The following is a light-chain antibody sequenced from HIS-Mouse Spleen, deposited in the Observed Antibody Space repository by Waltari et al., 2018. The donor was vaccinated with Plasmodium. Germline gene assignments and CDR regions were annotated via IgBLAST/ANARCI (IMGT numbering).Light chain of an antibody. CDR1: QSVSSN. CDR3: QQYNNWSFT. CDR2: GAY. V-gene: IGKV3-15*01. Sequence: EIVMTQSPATLSVSPGDRATLSCRASQSVSSNLAWYQQKPGQAPRLLIYGAYTRATGIPARFSGSGSRTEFTLTISSLQSEDLAVYYCQQYNNWSFTFGPGTKVDIK. J-gene: IGKJ3*01.